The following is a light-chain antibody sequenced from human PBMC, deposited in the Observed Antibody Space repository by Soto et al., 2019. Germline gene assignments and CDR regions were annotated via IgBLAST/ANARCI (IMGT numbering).Light chain of an antibody. V-gene: IGLV2-11*01. Sequence: QSALTQPRSVSGSPGQSVTISCTGTSSDIGAYNYVSWYQQHPGKAPKLMIYHVSKRPSGVPDRFSGSKSGNAASLTISGFQAEDEADYYCCTDAGTYKVFGTGTKVTVL. CDR1: SSDIGAYNY. CDR3: CTDAGTYKV. J-gene: IGLJ1*01. CDR2: HVS.